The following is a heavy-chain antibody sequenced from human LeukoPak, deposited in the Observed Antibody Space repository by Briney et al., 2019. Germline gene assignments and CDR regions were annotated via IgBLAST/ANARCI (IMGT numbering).Heavy chain of an antibody. CDR2: ISGSGGST. J-gene: IGHJ6*02. CDR3: AKDAPNRNYYYGMDV. V-gene: IGHV3-23*01. D-gene: IGHD3-16*01. Sequence: GGSLRLSCAASGFTFSSYAMSWVRQAPGNGLGWVSAISGSGGSTYYADSVKGRFTISRDNSKNTLYLQMNSLRAEDTAVYYCAKDAPNRNYYYGMDVWGQGTTVTVSS. CDR1: GFTFSSYA.